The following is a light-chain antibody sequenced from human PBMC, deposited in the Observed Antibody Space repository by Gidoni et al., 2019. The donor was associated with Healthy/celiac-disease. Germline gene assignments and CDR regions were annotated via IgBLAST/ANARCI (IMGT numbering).Light chain of an antibody. CDR1: QSISSY. CDR3: QQSYSTPYT. V-gene: IGKV1-39*01. J-gene: IGKJ2*01. Sequence: DIQMTQSPSSLSASVGDRVTITCRASQSISSYLNWYQQKPGKAPKLLIYAASSLQSGFPSRFSGSGSGTDFTLTISSLQPEDFATYYCQQSYSTPYTFXXXTKLEIK. CDR2: AAS.